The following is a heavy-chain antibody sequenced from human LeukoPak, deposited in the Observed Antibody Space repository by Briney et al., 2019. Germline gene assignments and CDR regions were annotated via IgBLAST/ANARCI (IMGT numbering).Heavy chain of an antibody. CDR3: AKDIGMGYCSGGGCYYGGVDY. CDR2: ISWNSGSI. Sequence: PGGSLRLSCAASGFTFDDYAMHWVRQAPGKGLEWVSGISWNSGSIGYADSVKGRFTISRDNAKNSLYLQMNSLRAEDTALYYCAKDIGMGYCSGGGCYYGGVDYWGQGTLVTVSS. CDR1: GFTFDDYA. D-gene: IGHD2-15*01. V-gene: IGHV3-9*01. J-gene: IGHJ4*02.